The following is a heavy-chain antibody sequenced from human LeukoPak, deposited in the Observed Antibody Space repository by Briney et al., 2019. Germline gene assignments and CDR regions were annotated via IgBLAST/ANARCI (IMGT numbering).Heavy chain of an antibody. D-gene: IGHD1-26*01. CDR2: ISYDGSNK. V-gene: IGHV3-30*04. Sequence: PGGSLRLSCAASGFTFSRYAMHWVRQAPGKGLEWVAVISYDGSNKYYADSVKGRFTISRDNSKNTLYLQMNSLRAEDTAVYYCARSGGSYYFDYWGQGTLVTVSS. J-gene: IGHJ4*02. CDR1: GFTFSRYA. CDR3: ARSGGSYYFDY.